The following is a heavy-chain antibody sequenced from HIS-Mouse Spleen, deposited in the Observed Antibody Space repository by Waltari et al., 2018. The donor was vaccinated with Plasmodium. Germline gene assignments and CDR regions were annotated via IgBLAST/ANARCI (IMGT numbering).Heavy chain of an antibody. J-gene: IGHJ3*02. V-gene: IGHV3-13*01. D-gene: IGHD1-1*01. Sequence: EVQLVESGGGLVQPGGSLRLSCAASGFTFSSYHMHWVRKATGKGLEWVSAIGTAGDTYDPGSVKGRFTISRENAKNSWYLQMNSLRAGDTAVYYCARGRWNHAFDIWGQGTMVTVSS. CDR2: IGTAGDT. CDR3: ARGRWNHAFDI. CDR1: GFTFSSYH.